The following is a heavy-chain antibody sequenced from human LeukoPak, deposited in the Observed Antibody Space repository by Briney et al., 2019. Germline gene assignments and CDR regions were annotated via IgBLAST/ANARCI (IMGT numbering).Heavy chain of an antibody. D-gene: IGHD3-9*01. J-gene: IGHJ4*02. CDR1: GYTFTSYA. CDR3: ARATYYDILTGSPATSL. Sequence: ASVKVSCKASGYTFTSYAMNWVRQAPGQGLEWMGWINTNTGNPTYAQGFTGRFVFSLDTSVSTAYLQISSLKAEHTAVYYCARATYYDILTGSPATSLWGQGTLVTVSS. CDR2: INTNTGNP. V-gene: IGHV7-4-1*02.